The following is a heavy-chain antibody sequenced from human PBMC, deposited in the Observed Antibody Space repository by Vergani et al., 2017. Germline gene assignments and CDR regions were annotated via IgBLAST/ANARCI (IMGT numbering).Heavy chain of an antibody. CDR2: IGKDGINT. J-gene: IGHJ4*02. CDR1: GFTFSHFG. V-gene: IGHV3-30*02. D-gene: IGHD4-23*01. Sequence: QVQLVESAGGVFQPGGSLRLSCAASGFTFSHFGMPCIRQAPGKWLESLAYIGKDGINTRYRDAVKGRFTVSRDNSKDILYLQMDSLRSEDTALYYCTKYLRNSTDALPDSWGPGTLVIVSS. CDR3: TKYLRNSTDALPDS.